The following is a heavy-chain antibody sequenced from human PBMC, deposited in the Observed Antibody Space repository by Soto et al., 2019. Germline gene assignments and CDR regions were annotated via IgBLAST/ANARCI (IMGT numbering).Heavy chain of an antibody. CDR1: GFPFSSYA. J-gene: IGHJ4*02. D-gene: IGHD6-19*01. V-gene: IGHV3-23*01. Sequence: PGGSLRLSCAASGFPFSSYAMSWVRQAPGKGLEWVSAISGNGAETSYAASVRGRFTISRDNSKNTLYLQMNSLRAEDTAVYFCAKELVNSGWTYFDYWGQGTLVTVSS. CDR2: ISGNGAET. CDR3: AKELVNSGWTYFDY.